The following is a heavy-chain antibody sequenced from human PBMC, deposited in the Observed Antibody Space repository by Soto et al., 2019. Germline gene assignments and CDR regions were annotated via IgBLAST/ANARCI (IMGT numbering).Heavy chain of an antibody. V-gene: IGHV4-34*01. CDR2: INHSGST. CDR3: ANSKWFDP. J-gene: IGHJ5*02. Sequence: PSXTLSLTCVVYGGSFSDYYWTWIRQPPGKGLEWIGEINHSGSTNYNPSLKSRVTISVDTSKNQFSLKLSSVTAADTAVYYCANSKWFDPWGQGTLVTVSS. CDR1: GGSFSDYY.